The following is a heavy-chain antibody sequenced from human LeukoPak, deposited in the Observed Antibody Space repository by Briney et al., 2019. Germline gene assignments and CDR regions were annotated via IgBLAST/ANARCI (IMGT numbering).Heavy chain of an antibody. CDR1: GFTFSSYG. J-gene: IGHJ4*02. CDR2: IWYDGSNK. Sequence: PGRSLRLSCAASGFTFSSYGMHRVRQAPGKGLEWVAVIWYDGSNKYYADSVKGRFTISRDNSKNTLYLQMNSLRAEDTAVYYCARRPYYDFWSGYYFGFDYWGQGTLVTVSS. V-gene: IGHV3-33*01. D-gene: IGHD3-3*01. CDR3: ARRPYYDFWSGYYFGFDY.